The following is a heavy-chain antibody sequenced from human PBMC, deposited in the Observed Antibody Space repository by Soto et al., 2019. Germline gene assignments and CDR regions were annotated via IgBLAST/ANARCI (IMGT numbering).Heavy chain of an antibody. J-gene: IGHJ3*02. CDR1: GGTFSSYA. Sequence: SVKVSCKASGGTFSSYAISWVRQAPGQGLEWMGGTIPIFGTANYAQKFQGRVTITADESTSTAYMELSSLRSEDTAVYYCASYPNLRGHDDFDIWGQGTMVTVAS. D-gene: IGHD5-12*01. V-gene: IGHV1-69*13. CDR3: ASYPNLRGHDDFDI. CDR2: TIPIFGTA.